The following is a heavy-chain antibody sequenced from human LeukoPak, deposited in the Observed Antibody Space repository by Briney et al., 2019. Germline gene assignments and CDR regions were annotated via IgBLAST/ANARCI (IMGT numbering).Heavy chain of an antibody. Sequence: PGGSLRLSCAASGFTFSNAWMSWVRQAPGKGLEWVGRIKSKTDGGTTDYAAPVKGRFTISRDDSKNTLYLQMNSLKTEDTAAYYCTTHCYSSSWLLFDYWGQGTLVTVSS. CDR3: TTHCYSSSWLLFDY. CDR1: GFTFSNAW. V-gene: IGHV3-15*01. J-gene: IGHJ4*02. D-gene: IGHD6-13*01. CDR2: IKSKTDGGTT.